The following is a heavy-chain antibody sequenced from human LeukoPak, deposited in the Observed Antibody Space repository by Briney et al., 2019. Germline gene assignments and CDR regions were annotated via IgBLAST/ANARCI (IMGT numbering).Heavy chain of an antibody. CDR2: INNDGSNT. V-gene: IGHV3-74*01. J-gene: IGHJ3*02. D-gene: IGHD5-24*01. CDR1: GFNFRGYW. Sequence: GGSLRLSCVGSGFNFRGYWMHWVRQVPGKGLVWVSRINNDGSNTIYGGSVKGRFTISRDNAKNTLYLQMSSLRAEDTAVYYCAKDRGTPDAFNIWGQGTMVTVSS. CDR3: AKDRGTPDAFNI.